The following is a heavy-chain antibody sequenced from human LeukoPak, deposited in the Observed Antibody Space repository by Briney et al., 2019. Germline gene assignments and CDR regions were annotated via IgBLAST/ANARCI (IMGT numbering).Heavy chain of an antibody. CDR2: ISYDGGNK. V-gene: IGHV3-30*04. J-gene: IGHJ3*02. CDR3: ARDRGAFDI. CDR1: GFTFSSYA. Sequence: GRSLRLSCAASGFTFSSYAMHWVRQALGKGLEWVAVISYDGGNKYYADSVKGRFTISRDNSKNTLYLQMNSLRAEDTALYYCARDRGAFDIWGQGTMVTVSS. D-gene: IGHD1-26*01.